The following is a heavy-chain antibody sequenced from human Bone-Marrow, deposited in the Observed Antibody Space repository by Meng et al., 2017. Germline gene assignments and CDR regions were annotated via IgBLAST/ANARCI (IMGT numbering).Heavy chain of an antibody. J-gene: IGHJ4*02. CDR1: TFTFDDYA. Sequence: SLKISCAASTFTFDDYAMHWVRQAPGKGLEWVSGFSWNSGSIGYADSVKGRFTISRDNAKNSLYLQMNSLRAEDTALYYCAKGEWELLGTFDYWGQGTLVTVSS. CDR2: FSWNSGSI. D-gene: IGHD1-26*01. CDR3: AKGEWELLGTFDY. V-gene: IGHV3-9*01.